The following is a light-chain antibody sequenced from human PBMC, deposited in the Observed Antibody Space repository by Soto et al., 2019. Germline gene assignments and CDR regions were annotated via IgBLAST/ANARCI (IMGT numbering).Light chain of an antibody. V-gene: IGKV4-1*01. CDR1: QSLLYSSNNKNY. CDR2: WAS. Sequence: DIVMTPSPDSLAVSLGERPTINCKSSQSLLYSSNNKNYFAWYQQKPGQPPKLLIYWASTRESGVPDRFSGSGSGTDFTLTISSLQAEDVAVYYCQQYYSTPRTFGQGTKVDIK. J-gene: IGKJ1*01. CDR3: QQYYSTPRT.